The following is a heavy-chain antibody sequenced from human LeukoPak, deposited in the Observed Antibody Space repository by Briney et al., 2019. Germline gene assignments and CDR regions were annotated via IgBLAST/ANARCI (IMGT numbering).Heavy chain of an antibody. CDR3: ARVSNYYYYMDV. CDR2: ISSGSSTI. V-gene: IGHV3-48*04. J-gene: IGHJ6*03. CDR1: GFTFSTYN. D-gene: IGHD2-8*01. Sequence: GGSLRLSCAASGFTFSTYNMNWVRQAPGKGLEWVSYISSGSSTIHYADSVKGRFTISRDNAKNALYLQMDSLRAEDAAVYFCARVSNYYYYMDVWGKGTTVTVSS.